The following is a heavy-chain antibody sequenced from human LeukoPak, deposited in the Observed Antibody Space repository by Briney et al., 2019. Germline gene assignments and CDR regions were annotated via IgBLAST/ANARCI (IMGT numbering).Heavy chain of an antibody. CDR3: TREHDYVWGSYRNFDY. J-gene: IGHJ4*02. D-gene: IGHD3-16*02. V-gene: IGHV3-49*03. CDR1: GFTFGDYV. Sequence: GGSLRLSCTTSGFTFGDYVMSWFRQAPGKGLEWVGFIRSKAYGGTTEYAASVKGRFTISRDDSKTIAYLQMNSLKTEDTAVYYCTREHDYVWGSYRNFDYWGQGTLVTVSS. CDR2: IRSKAYGGTT.